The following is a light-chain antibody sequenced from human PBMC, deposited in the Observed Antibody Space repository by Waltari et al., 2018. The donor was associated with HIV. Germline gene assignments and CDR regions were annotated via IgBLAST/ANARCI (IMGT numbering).Light chain of an antibody. J-gene: IGKJ1*01. V-gene: IGKV3-20*01. CDR1: QSVSTSY. CDR3: QQYGSSPPWT. CDR2: GAS. Sequence: EIVLTQSPGTLSLSPVERATLSCRASQSVSTSYLARYQPRPGQAPRLLIYGASIRATGIPDRFSGSGSGTDFTLTISRLEPEDFAVYYCQQYGSSPPWTFGQGTKVEIK.